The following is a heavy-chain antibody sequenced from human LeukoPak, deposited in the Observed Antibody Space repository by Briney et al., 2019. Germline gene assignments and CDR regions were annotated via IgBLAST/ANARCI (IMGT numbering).Heavy chain of an antibody. J-gene: IGHJ4*02. D-gene: IGHD2-2*03. CDR1: GFTVSSNY. CDR3: ARVVDPQLDRNFDY. CDR2: IYSGGST. Sequence: AGGSLTLSCAASGFTVSSNYMSWVRQAPGKGLEWVSVIYSGGSTYYADSVKGRFTISRDNSKNTLYLQMNSLRAEDTAVYYCARVVDPQLDRNFDYWGQGALVTVSS. V-gene: IGHV3-66*01.